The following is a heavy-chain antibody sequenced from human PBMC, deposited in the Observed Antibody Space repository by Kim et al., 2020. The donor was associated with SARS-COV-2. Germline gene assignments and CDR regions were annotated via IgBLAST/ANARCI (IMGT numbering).Heavy chain of an antibody. V-gene: IGHV4-34*13. J-gene: IGHJ4*02. D-gene: IGHD2-15*01. Sequence: PALKSRVTISVDTSKNQFSLRLSAVTAADTAMYYCARVGYCSGGSCYLVYWGQGTLVTVSS. CDR3: ARVGYCSGGSCYLVY.